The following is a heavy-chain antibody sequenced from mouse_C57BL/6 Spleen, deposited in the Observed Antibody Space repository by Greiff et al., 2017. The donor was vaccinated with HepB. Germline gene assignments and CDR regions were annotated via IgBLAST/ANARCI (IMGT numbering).Heavy chain of an antibody. CDR2: IDPETGGT. V-gene: IGHV1-15*01. CDR1: GYTFTDYE. CDR3: TRRSKGRAMDY. D-gene: IGHD1-3*01. Sequence: VQLQQSGAELVRPGASVTLSCKASGYTFTDYEMHWVKQTPVHGLEWIGAIDPETGGTAYNQKFKGKAILTADKSSSTAYMELRSLTSEDSAVYYCTRRSKGRAMDYWGQGTSVTVSS. J-gene: IGHJ4*01.